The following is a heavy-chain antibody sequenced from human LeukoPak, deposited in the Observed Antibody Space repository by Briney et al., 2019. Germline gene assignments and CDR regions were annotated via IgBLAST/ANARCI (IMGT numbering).Heavy chain of an antibody. CDR2: INHSGST. V-gene: IGHV4-34*01. J-gene: IGHJ5*02. Sequence: SETLSLTCAVYGGSFSGNYWNWIRQPPGKGLEWIGEINHSGSTNYNPSLKSRVTISVDTSKNQLSLKLSSVTAADTAVYYCARDNWGIAAAGSRWVVEWSGSVGWHQNWFDPWGQGTLVTVSS. D-gene: IGHD6-13*01. CDR3: ARDNWGIAAAGSRWVVEWSGSVGWHQNWFDP. CDR1: GGSFSGNY.